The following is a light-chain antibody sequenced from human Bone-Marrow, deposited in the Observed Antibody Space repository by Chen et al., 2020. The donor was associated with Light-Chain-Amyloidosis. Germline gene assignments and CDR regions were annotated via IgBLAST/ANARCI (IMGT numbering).Light chain of an antibody. CDR3: QQYGSSPGT. J-gene: IGKJ1*01. CDR2: GAS. Sequence: EIVLTQSPGTLSLSPGERATPSCRANQSVSSSYLAWYQQKPGQAPRLLIYGASSRATGIPNRFSGSGSGTDFTLTISRLEPEDFAVYYCQQYGSSPGTFGQGTKVEIK. CDR1: QSVSSSY. V-gene: IGKV3-20*01.